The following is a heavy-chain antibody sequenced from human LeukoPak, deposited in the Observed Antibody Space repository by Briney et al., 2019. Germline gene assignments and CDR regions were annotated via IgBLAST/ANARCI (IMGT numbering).Heavy chain of an antibody. J-gene: IGHJ4*02. D-gene: IGHD6-19*01. CDR1: GFTFSSYA. V-gene: IGHV3-23*01. CDR3: AKGRRGSEIAVFSY. Sequence: GGSLRLSCAASGFTFSSYAMSWVRQAPGQGLEWVSAISGSGGSTYYADSVKGRFTISRDNSKNTLYLQMNSLRAEDTAIYYCAKGRRGSEIAVFSYWGQGTLVTVSS. CDR2: ISGSGGST.